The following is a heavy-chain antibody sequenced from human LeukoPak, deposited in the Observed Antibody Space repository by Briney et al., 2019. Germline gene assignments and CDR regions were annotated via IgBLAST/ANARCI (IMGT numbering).Heavy chain of an antibody. D-gene: IGHD6-19*01. V-gene: IGHV3-73*01. Sequence: SGGSLKLSCAASGFTFSGSAMHWVRQASGKGLEGVGRIRSKANSYATAYAASVKGRFTISRDDSKNTAYLQMNSLKTEDTAVYYCTPLAVAGYGTYYYMDVWGKGTTVTISS. CDR3: TPLAVAGYGTYYYMDV. CDR1: GFTFSGSA. CDR2: IRSKANSYAT. J-gene: IGHJ6*03.